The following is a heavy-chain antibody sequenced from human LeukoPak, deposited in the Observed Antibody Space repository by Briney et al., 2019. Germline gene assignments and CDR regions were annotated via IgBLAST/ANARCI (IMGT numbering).Heavy chain of an antibody. V-gene: IGHV3-7*01. D-gene: IGHD3-3*01. CDR1: GFTFNDYW. J-gene: IGHJ3*02. CDR3: ARGGATTFGLWGNAFDI. Sequence: GGSLRLSCAASGFTFNDYWMTWVRQAPGKGLEWVANIKQDGSEKYYVDSVKGRFTISRDNAKNSLYLQMNSLRAEDTAVYYCARGGATTFGLWGNAFDIWGQGTMVTVSS. CDR2: IKQDGSEK.